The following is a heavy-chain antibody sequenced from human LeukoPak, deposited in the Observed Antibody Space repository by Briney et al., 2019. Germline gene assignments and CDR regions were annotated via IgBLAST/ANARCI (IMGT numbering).Heavy chain of an antibody. CDR1: GFTFSSYS. D-gene: IGHD6-13*01. CDR2: IRSKAYGGTT. V-gene: IGHV3-49*03. Sequence: GGSLRLSCAASGFTFSSYSMSWFRQAPGKGPEWVGFIRSKAYGGTTEYAASVKGRFTISRDDSKSIAYLQMNSLKTEDTAVYYCTRDASIAAAAFFDYWGQGTLVTVSS. J-gene: IGHJ4*02. CDR3: TRDASIAAAAFFDY.